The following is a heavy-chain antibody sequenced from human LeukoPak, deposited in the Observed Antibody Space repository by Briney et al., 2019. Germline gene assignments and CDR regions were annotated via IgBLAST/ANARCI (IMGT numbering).Heavy chain of an antibody. V-gene: IGHV3-30*18. CDR2: MSYDGSNK. CDR3: AKGLVGYCSGGSCYIDY. D-gene: IGHD2-15*01. CDR1: GFTFSSYG. Sequence: PGRSLRLSCAASGFTFSSYGMHWVRQAPGKGLEWVAVMSYDGSNKYYADSVKGRFTISRDNSKNTLYLQMNSLRAEDTAIYYCAKGLVGYCSGGSCYIDYWGQGTLVTVSS. J-gene: IGHJ4*02.